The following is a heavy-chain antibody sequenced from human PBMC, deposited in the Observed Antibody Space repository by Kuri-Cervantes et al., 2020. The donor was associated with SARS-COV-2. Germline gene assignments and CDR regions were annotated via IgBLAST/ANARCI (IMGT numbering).Heavy chain of an antibody. Sequence: SETLSLTCTVSGGSISSGDYYWSWIRQPPGKGLEWIGYIYYSGSTYYKPSLKSRVTISVDTSKNQFSLKLRSVTAADTAVYYCARNPYYYYYMDVWGKGTTVTVSS. CDR2: IYYSGST. J-gene: IGHJ6*03. V-gene: IGHV4-30-4*08. CDR3: ARNPYYYYYMDV. CDR1: GGSISSGDYY.